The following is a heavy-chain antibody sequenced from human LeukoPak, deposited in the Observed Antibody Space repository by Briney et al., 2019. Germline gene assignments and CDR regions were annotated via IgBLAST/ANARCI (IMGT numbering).Heavy chain of an antibody. CDR2: INSDGSST. CDR3: ARRVVVPAAPYYFDY. V-gene: IGHV3-74*01. CDR1: GFTFSSYW. D-gene: IGHD2-2*01. Sequence: GGSLRLSCAASGFTFSSYWMHWVRQAPGKGLVWVSRINSDGSSTSYADSVKGRFTISRDNAKNTLYLQMNSLRAEDTAVYYCARRVVVPAAPYYFDYWGQGTLVTVSS. J-gene: IGHJ4*02.